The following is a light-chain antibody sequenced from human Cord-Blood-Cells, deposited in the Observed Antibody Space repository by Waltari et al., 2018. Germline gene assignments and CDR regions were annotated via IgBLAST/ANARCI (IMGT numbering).Light chain of an antibody. Sequence: QSALTQPASVSGSPGQSITISCTGTSSDVGSYNLVSWYHQHPGKAPKLMIYEGRKRPSGFFNRFSGSQSGNTASLTISGLQAEDEADYYCCSYAGSNWVFGGGTKLTVL. CDR2: EGR. V-gene: IGLV2-23*01. J-gene: IGLJ3*02. CDR1: SSDVGSYNL. CDR3: CSYAGSNWV.